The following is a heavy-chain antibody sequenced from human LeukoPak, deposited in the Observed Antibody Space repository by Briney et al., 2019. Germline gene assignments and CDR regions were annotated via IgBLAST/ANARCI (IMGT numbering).Heavy chain of an antibody. CDR2: ISSSSSYI. V-gene: IGHV3-21*01. CDR3: ARGGGIAAAPGY. CDR1: GFTFSSYS. D-gene: IGHD6-13*01. Sequence: GGSLRLSCAASGFTFSSYSMNWVRQAPGKGLEWVSSISSSSSYIYYADSVKGRFTISRDDAKNSLYLQMNSLRAEDTAVYYCARGGGIAAAPGYWGQGTLVTVSS. J-gene: IGHJ4*02.